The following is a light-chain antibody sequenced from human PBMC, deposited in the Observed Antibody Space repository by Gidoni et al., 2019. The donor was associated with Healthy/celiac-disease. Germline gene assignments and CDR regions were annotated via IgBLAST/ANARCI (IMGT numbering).Light chain of an antibody. CDR3: QQYNSYPT. CDR1: QSISSW. CDR2: KAS. Sequence: DIQMTQSPSTLSASVGDSVTITCRASQSISSWLAWYQQNPGKAPKLLIYKASSLESRVTSRFSGSGSGTEFTPTISSRQPDDFATYYCQQYNSYPTFGQGTKVEIK. V-gene: IGKV1-5*03. J-gene: IGKJ1*01.